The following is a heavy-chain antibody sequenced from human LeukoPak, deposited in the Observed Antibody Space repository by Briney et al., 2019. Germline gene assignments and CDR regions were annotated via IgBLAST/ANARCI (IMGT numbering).Heavy chain of an antibody. CDR2: IKQDGSEK. J-gene: IGHJ6*02. CDR3: ARVPLGCSGGSCYYYYGMDV. Sequence: GGSLRLSCAASGFTFSSYWVSWVRQAPGKGLEWVANIKQDGSEKYYVDSVKGRFTISRDNAKNSLYLQMNSLRAEDTAVYYCARVPLGCSGGSCYYYYGMDVWGQGTTVTVSS. D-gene: IGHD2-15*01. V-gene: IGHV3-7*01. CDR1: GFTFSSYW.